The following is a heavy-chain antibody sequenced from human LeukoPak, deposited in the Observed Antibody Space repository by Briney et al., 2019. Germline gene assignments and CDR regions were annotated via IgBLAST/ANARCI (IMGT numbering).Heavy chain of an antibody. CDR1: GYTFTSYG. J-gene: IGHJ5*02. D-gene: IGHD3-3*01. CDR3: ARGGYYDFWSGYYENNWFDP. V-gene: IGHV1-18*01. Sequence: GASVKVSCKASGYTFTSYGISWVRQAPGQGLEWMGWISAYNGNTNYAQKLQGRVTMTTDTSTSTAYMELRSLRSDDTAVYYCARGGYYDFWSGYYENNWFDPWGQGTLVTVSS. CDR2: ISAYNGNT.